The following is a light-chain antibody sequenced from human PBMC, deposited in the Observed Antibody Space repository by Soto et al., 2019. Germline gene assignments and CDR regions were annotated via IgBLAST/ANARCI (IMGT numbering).Light chain of an antibody. CDR3: QQYGSATRT. CDR1: QSASSSY. J-gene: IGKJ1*01. V-gene: IGKV3-20*01. Sequence: VLTQSXGTLSLFTEEXXXXXXXASQSASSSYLAWYQQKXGQAPRLLIYGASXRATGIPDRFSGSGSGTDFTLTISRLEPEDFAVYYCQQYGSATRTYGEGTKVDIK. CDR2: GAS.